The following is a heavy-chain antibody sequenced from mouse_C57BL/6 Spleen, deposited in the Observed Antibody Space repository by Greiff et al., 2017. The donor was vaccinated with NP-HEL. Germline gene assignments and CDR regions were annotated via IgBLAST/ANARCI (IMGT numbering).Heavy chain of an antibody. V-gene: IGHV5-9-1*02. CDR3: TQERYSNHWYFDV. CDR1: GFTFSSYA. CDR2: ISSGGDYI. Sequence: EVQGVESGEGLVKPGGSLKLSCAASGFTFSSYAMSWVRQTPEKRLEWVAYISSGGDYIYYAATVKGRFTISRDNARNTLYLQMGSLKSEDTAMYYCTQERYSNHWYFDVWGTGTTVTVSS. D-gene: IGHD2-5*01. J-gene: IGHJ1*03.